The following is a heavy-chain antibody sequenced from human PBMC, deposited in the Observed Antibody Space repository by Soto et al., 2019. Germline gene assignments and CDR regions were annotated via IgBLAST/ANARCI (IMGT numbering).Heavy chain of an antibody. CDR1: GFTFSNYE. Sequence: GVLRLSCAASGFTFSNYEMSWVRQAPGKGLEWISYISSTASHIYYADSVKGRVTISRDNAKNSLYLQMNSLRVEDTAVYYCARENYDISGYFLDYWGQGSLVTVSS. CDR2: ISSTASHI. CDR3: ARENYDISGYFLDY. J-gene: IGHJ4*02. V-gene: IGHV3-48*03. D-gene: IGHD3-22*01.